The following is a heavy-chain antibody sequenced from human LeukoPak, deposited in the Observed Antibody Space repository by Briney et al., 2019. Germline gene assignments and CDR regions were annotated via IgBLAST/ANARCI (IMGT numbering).Heavy chain of an antibody. V-gene: IGHV3-48*03. CDR1: GFTFSSYE. D-gene: IGHD3/OR15-3a*01. CDR3: ARWTRDFDY. Sequence: GGSLRLSCAASGFTFSSYEMNWVRQAPGKGLEWVSYTSSGGSTIYYPDSVKGRFTISRDNAKNSLYLQMNSLRAEDTAVYYCARWTRDFDYWGQGTLVTVSS. CDR2: TSSGGSTI. J-gene: IGHJ4*02.